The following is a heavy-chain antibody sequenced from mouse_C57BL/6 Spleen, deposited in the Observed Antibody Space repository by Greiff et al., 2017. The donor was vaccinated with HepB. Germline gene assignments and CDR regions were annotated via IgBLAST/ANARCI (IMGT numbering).Heavy chain of an antibody. CDR1: GYSITSGYY. CDR3: ARDYYGSHYFDY. D-gene: IGHD1-1*01. V-gene: IGHV3-6*01. J-gene: IGHJ2*01. CDR2: ISYDGSN. Sequence: EVKLQQSGPGLVKPSQSLSLTCSVTGYSITSGYYWNWIRQFPGNKLEWMGYISYDGSNNYNPSLKNRISITRDTSKNQFFLKLNSVTTEDTATYYCARDYYGSHYFDYWGQGTTLTVSS.